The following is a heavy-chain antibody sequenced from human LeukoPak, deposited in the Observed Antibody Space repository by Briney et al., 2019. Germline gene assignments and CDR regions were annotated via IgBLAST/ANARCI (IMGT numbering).Heavy chain of an antibody. CDR2: IFYRGINSYHS. V-gene: IGHV4-59*02. D-gene: IGHD3-22*01. J-gene: IGHJ5*02. CDR1: GAPVTN. Sequence: SETLSLTCTVSGAPVTNWSWIRQPPGKGLEWIGNIFYRGINSYHSSYDSSLQSRVTMSIDTTKTQLSLNLTSVTAPDTAVYYCARGTDYDDSSGWLDPWGQGTLVTVSS. CDR3: ARGTDYDDSSGWLDP.